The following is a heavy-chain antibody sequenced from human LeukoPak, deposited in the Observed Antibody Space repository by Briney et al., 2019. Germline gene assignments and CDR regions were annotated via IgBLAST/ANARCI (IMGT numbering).Heavy chain of an antibody. J-gene: IGHJ4*02. CDR2: IYYSGST. CDR1: GGSISSSSYY. Sequence: SETLSLTCTVSGGSISSSSYYWGWTRQPPGKGLEWIGSIYYSGSTYYNPSLKSRVTISVDTSKNQFSLKLSSVTAADTAVYYCARVGRVVGATTPFDYWGQGTLVTVSS. CDR3: ARVGRVVGATTPFDY. V-gene: IGHV4-39*07. D-gene: IGHD1-26*01.